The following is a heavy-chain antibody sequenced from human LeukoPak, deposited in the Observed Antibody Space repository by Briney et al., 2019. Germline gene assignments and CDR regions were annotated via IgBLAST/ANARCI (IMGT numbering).Heavy chain of an antibody. CDR1: GESLNYYY. V-gene: IGHV4-34*12. Sequence: ASDTLSLTCAVYGESLNYYYWSWIPQSPEKGLEWIGEDFDGKTTNYNPSLKSRVTISAVTSSNQFSLNLKSVTAADTAVYYCASGAWATRLHSWAQGTLVIVSS. D-gene: IGHD5-24*01. CDR3: ASGAWATRLHS. CDR2: DFDGKTT. J-gene: IGHJ4*02.